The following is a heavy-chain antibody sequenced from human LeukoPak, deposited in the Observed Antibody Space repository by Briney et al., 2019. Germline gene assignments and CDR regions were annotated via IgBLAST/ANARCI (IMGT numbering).Heavy chain of an antibody. CDR2: INHGGST. Sequence: SETLSLTCAVYGGSFSGYYWSWIRQPPGNGLEWIGEINHGGSTNYNPSLKSQVTISVDTSKNQFSLKLSSVTAADTAVYYCARDPHYYDSRLYPPRRYYYRDVGGKGTTVTVPS. CDR1: GGSFSGYY. CDR3: ARDPHYYDSRLYPPRRYYYRDV. J-gene: IGHJ6*03. D-gene: IGHD3-22*01. V-gene: IGHV4-34*01.